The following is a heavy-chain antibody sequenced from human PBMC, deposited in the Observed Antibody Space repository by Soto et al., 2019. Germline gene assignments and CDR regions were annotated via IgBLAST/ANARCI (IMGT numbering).Heavy chain of an antibody. CDR2: ITISGSPI. J-gene: IGHJ5*02. CDR1: GSTFSDYY. V-gene: IGHV3-11*01. D-gene: IGHD6-6*01. Sequence: NPGGSLRLSCAASGSTFSDYYMSWIRQAPGKGLEWVSNITISGSPIYYADSVKGRFTISRDNAKNSLYLQMNSLRAEDTAVYYCARVRSIAARPGNWFDPWGQGTLVTVSS. CDR3: ARVRSIAARPGNWFDP.